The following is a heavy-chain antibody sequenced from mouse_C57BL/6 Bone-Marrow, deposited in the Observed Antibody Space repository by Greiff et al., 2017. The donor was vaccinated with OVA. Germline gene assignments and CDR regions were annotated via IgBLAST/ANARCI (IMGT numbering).Heavy chain of an antibody. J-gene: IGHJ1*03. V-gene: IGHV1-61*01. D-gene: IGHD1-1*01. CDR2: IYPSDSET. CDR3: ASDYYCRGGYFDV. Sequence: VQLQQPGAELVRPGSSVKLSCKASGYTFTSYWMDWVKQRPGQGLEWIGNIYPSDSETHYNQKFKDKATLTVDKSSSTAYMQLSSLTSEDSAVYYCASDYYCRGGYFDVWGTGTTVTVSS. CDR1: GYTFTSYW.